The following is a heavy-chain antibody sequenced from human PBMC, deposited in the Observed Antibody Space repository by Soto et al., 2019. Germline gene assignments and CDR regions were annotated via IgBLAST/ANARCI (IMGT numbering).Heavy chain of an antibody. J-gene: IGHJ6*02. CDR3: TRGGSYPKKGVYYYYYYGMDV. Sequence: GGSLRLSCAASGFTFSGSAMHWVRQASGKGLEWVGRIRSKANSYATAYAASVKGRFTISRDDSKNTAYLQMNSLKTEDTAVYYCTRGGSYPKKGVYYYYYYGMDVWGQGTTVTVSS. V-gene: IGHV3-73*01. CDR2: IRSKANSYAT. D-gene: IGHD1-26*01. CDR1: GFTFSGSA.